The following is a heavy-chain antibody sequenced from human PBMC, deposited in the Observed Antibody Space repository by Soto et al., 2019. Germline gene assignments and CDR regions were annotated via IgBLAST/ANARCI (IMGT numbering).Heavy chain of an antibody. Sequence: QVQLQESCPGLVKPSQTLSLTCTVSGGSISSGGYYWSWIRQHPGKGLEWIGYIYYSGSTYYNPSLKSRVTISVDTSKNQFSLKLSSVTAADTAVYYCAREVHSSGYRPDIWGQGTMVTVSS. CDR2: IYYSGST. V-gene: IGHV4-31*03. CDR3: AREVHSSGYRPDI. J-gene: IGHJ3*02. CDR1: GGSISSGGYY. D-gene: IGHD3-22*01.